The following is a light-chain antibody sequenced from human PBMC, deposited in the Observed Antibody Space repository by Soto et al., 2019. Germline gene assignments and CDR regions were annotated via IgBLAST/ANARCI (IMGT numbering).Light chain of an antibody. J-gene: IGKJ1*01. CDR2: DAS. CDR1: QSVRSN. CDR3: QQYDDWPRT. V-gene: IGKV3-15*01. Sequence: EKVMTQSPATLSVSPGERATLSCRASQSVRSNLAWYQQKPGQPPRLLIYDASTRATGIPSRFSGSGSGTEFTLSISSLKSEDFAFYYCQQYDDWPRTFGQGTRVDFK.